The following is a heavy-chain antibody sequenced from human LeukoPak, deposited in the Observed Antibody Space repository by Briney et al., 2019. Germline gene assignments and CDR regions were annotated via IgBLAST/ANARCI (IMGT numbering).Heavy chain of an antibody. CDR1: GGSFSGYY. J-gene: IGHJ4*02. CDR2: NNHSGST. Sequence: KASETLSLTCAVYGGSFSGYYWSWIRQPPGKGLEWIGENNHSGSTNYNPSLKSRVTISVDTSKNQFSLKLSSVTAADTAVYYCARGKRGYGRKVFDYWGQGTLVTVSS. D-gene: IGHD3-10*01. CDR3: ARGKRGYGRKVFDY. V-gene: IGHV4-34*01.